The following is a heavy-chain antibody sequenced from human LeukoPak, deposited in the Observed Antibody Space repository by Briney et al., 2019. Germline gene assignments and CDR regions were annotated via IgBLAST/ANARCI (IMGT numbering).Heavy chain of an antibody. D-gene: IGHD3-10*01. J-gene: IGHJ6*02. CDR1: GYSFTSYW. CDR2: IYPGDSDT. Sequence: GESLKISCKGSGYSFTSYWIGWVRQMPGKGLEWMGIIYPGDSDTRYSPSFQGQVTISADKSISTAYLQWSSLKASDTAIYYCARRIGRAGFGERYYYGMDVWGQGTTVTVSS. V-gene: IGHV5-51*01. CDR3: ARRIGRAGFGERYYYGMDV.